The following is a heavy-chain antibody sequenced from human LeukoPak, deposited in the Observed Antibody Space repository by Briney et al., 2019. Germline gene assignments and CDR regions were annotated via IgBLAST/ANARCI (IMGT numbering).Heavy chain of an antibody. CDR2: ISSSSTTI. D-gene: IGHD4-17*01. Sequence: GGSLRLSCAASGFTFSSYSMNWVRQAPGKGLEWVSYISSSSTTIYYADSVKGRFTISRDNSKNTLYLQMNSLRAEDTAVYYCANVRRNTVTSDGGDYWGQGTLVTVSS. CDR1: GFTFSSYS. CDR3: ANVRRNTVTSDGGDY. V-gene: IGHV3-48*01. J-gene: IGHJ4*02.